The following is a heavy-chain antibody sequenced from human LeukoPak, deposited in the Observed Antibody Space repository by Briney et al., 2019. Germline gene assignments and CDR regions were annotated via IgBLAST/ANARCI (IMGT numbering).Heavy chain of an antibody. V-gene: IGHV3-23*01. Sequence: GGSLRLSCAASGFTFKNSAMSWVRQAPGRGLEWVSTISGSRDNSYCADSVKGRFTISRDFSQNTLYLEMNSLTADDTALYYCAKDLWFGGSAFDSWGQGTLVTVSS. CDR2: ISGSRDNS. CDR1: GFTFKNSA. J-gene: IGHJ4*01. CDR3: AKDLWFGGSAFDS. D-gene: IGHD3-10*01.